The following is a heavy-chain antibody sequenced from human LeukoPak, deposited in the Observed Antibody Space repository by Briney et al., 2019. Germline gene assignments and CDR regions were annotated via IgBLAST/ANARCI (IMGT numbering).Heavy chain of an antibody. CDR2: IRSKAYGGTT. V-gene: IGHV3-49*04. J-gene: IGHJ4*02. CDR3: TLARLGYCSGGSCYQKDY. CDR1: GFTFGDYA. Sequence: GRSLRLSCTASGFTFGDYAMSCVRQDPGKWLEWVGLIRSKAYGGTTEYAASVKGRFTISRDESKSIAYLQMNSLKTEDTAVYYCTLARLGYCSGGSCYQKDYWGQGTLVTVSS. D-gene: IGHD2-15*01.